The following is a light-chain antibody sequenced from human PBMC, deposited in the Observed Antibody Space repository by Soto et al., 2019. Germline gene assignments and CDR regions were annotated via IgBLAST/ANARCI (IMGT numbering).Light chain of an antibody. V-gene: IGKV1-5*01. Sequence: DIQMTQSPSTLSASVGDRVTITCRASPSISSWLAWYQQKQGKAPKLLIYDAPSLESGVPSRFSGSGSGTEFTLTISSLQPDDFATYYCQQYNSYWTFGQGTKVDIK. J-gene: IGKJ1*01. CDR2: DAP. CDR3: QQYNSYWT. CDR1: PSISSW.